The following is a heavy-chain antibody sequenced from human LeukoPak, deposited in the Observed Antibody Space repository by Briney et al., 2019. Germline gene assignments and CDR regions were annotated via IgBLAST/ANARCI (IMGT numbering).Heavy chain of an antibody. CDR2: IYPGDSDI. CDR3: ARLEMATIPGY. J-gene: IGHJ4*02. Sequence: GESLKISCKGSGYSFTTYWIGWVRQMPGKGLEWMGIIYPGDSDIRYNPSFQGQVTISADKSINTAYLQWSSLKASDTAMYYCARLEMATIPGYWGQGTLVTVSS. CDR1: GYSFTTYW. V-gene: IGHV5-51*01. D-gene: IGHD5-24*01.